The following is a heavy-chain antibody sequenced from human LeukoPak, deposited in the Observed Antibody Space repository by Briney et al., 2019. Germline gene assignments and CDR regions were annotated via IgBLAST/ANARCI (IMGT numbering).Heavy chain of an antibody. J-gene: IGHJ4*02. Sequence: SETLSLTCTVSGYSISSGYYWGWIRQPPGKGLEWIGSIYHSGSTYYNPSLKSRVTISVDTSKSQFSLQLSTVTAADTAVYYCARGVVAGKARFFDYWGQGTLVTVSS. CDR2: IYHSGST. CDR3: ARGVVAGKARFFDY. V-gene: IGHV4-38-2*02. CDR1: GYSISSGYY. D-gene: IGHD6-19*01.